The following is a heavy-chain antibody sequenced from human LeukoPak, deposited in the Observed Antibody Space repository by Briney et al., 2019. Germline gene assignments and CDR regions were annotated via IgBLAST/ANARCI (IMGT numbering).Heavy chain of an antibody. V-gene: IGHV4-39*01. J-gene: IGHJ3*02. Sequence: PSETLSLTRTVSGGSISSSSNYWGWIRQPPGKGLEWIGSIYYSGSTYYNPSLKSRVTISVDTSKNQFSLKLSSVTAADTAVYYCARGRRAARQPDAFDIWGQGTMVTVSS. CDR1: GGSISSSSNY. CDR3: ARGRRAARQPDAFDI. CDR2: IYYSGST. D-gene: IGHD6-6*01.